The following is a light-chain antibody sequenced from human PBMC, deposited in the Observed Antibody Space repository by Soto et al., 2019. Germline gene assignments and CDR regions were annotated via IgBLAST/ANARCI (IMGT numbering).Light chain of an antibody. CDR2: GAS. Sequence: EIVMRQSPATLSVSPGERATLSCRASQSVRSNLAWYQQKPGQAPRLLIYGASTRATGIPARFSGSGSGTEFTLTISSLQSEDFAVYYCQQYNNWPPLTFGGGTKVDIK. CDR1: QSVRSN. CDR3: QQYNNWPPLT. V-gene: IGKV3-15*01. J-gene: IGKJ4*01.